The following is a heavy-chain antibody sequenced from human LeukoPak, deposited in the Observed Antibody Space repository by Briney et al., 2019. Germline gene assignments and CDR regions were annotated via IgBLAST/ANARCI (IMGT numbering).Heavy chain of an antibody. CDR3: AKSSDRAAAGTDY. D-gene: IGHD6-13*01. J-gene: IGHJ4*02. Sequence: PGRSLRLSCAASGFTFSSYGMHWVRQAPGKGLEWVAVIWYDGSNKYYADSVKGRFTISRDNSKNTLYLQLNSLRADDTAVYYCAKSSDRAAAGTDYWGQGTLVTVSS. V-gene: IGHV3-33*06. CDR2: IWYDGSNK. CDR1: GFTFSSYG.